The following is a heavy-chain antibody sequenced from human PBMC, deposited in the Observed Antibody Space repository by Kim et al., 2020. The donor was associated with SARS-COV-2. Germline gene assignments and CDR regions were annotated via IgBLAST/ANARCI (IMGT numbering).Heavy chain of an antibody. D-gene: IGHD3-22*01. Sequence: GGSLRLSCKVSGFIFRDYYMSWIRQAPGKGLEWVSDISSSGSTTYSADSVKGRFTLSRDNAKNSLYLQMNSLRAEDMAVYYCARVYDTSGYYYFDYWGQG. CDR2: ISSSGSTT. V-gene: IGHV3-11*01. CDR1: GFIFRDYY. J-gene: IGHJ4*02. CDR3: ARVYDTSGYYYFDY.